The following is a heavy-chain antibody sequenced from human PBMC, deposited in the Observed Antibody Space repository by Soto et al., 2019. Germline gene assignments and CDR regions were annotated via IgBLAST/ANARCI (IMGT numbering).Heavy chain of an antibody. CDR2: IYYSGST. V-gene: IGHV4-30-4*01. CDR3: ARDIYDSGGYYWGWFDP. J-gene: IGHJ5*02. CDR1: GGSISSGDYY. Sequence: SETLSLTCTVSGGSISSGDYYWSWIRQPPGKGLEWIGYIYYSGSTYYNPSLKSRVTISVDTSKNQFSLKLSSVTAADTAVYYCARDIYDSGGYYWGWFDPWGQGTLVTVSS. D-gene: IGHD3-22*01.